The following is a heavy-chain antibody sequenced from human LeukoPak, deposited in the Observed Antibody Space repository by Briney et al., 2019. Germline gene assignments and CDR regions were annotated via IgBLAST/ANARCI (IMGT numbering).Heavy chain of an antibody. CDR2: INHSGST. Sequence: PSETLSLTCAVYGGSFSGYYWSWIRQPPGKGLEWIGEINHSGSTNYNPSLKSRVTISVDTSKNQFSLKLSSVTAAGTAVYYCARGTVAVTGYYYYYYMDVWGKGTTVTVSS. D-gene: IGHD6-19*01. CDR3: ARGTVAVTGYYYYYYMDV. CDR1: GGSFSGYY. V-gene: IGHV4-34*01. J-gene: IGHJ6*03.